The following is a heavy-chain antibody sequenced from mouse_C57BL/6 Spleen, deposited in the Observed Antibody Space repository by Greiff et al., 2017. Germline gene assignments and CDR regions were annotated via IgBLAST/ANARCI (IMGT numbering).Heavy chain of an antibody. J-gene: IGHJ2*01. CDR2: IDPSDSET. Sequence: QVQLQQPGAELVRPGSSVKLSCKASGYTFTSYWMHWVKQRPIQGLEWIGNIDPSDSETHYNQKFKDKATLTVDKSSSTAYMQLSSLTSEDSAVYYCARDEIFPVDYWGQGTTLTVAS. CDR3: ARDEIFPVDY. CDR1: GYTFTSYW. V-gene: IGHV1-52*01.